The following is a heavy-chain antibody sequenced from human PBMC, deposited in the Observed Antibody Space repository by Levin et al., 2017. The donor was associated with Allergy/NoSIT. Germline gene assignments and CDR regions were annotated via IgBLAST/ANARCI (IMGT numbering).Heavy chain of an antibody. D-gene: IGHD3-10*01. Sequence: PGGSLRLSCAASGFTFSPYWMHWVRQVPGKGLVWVSLISSDGSTTKYADSVKGRFTISRDNAKNTLYLQMNNLRAEDTTVYYCATAGSYCMGSWGQGTLVTVST. CDR2: ISSDGSTT. J-gene: IGHJ5*02. V-gene: IGHV3-74*03. CDR3: ATAGSYCMGS. CDR1: GFTFSPYW.